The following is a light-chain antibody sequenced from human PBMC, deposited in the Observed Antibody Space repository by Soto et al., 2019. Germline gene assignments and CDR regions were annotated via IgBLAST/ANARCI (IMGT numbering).Light chain of an antibody. CDR1: SSNIGSNT. CDR3: AAWDDSLNGYV. J-gene: IGLJ1*01. Sequence: QSVLTQPPSASGTLGQRVTISCSGSSSNIGSNTVNWYQQLPGTAPKLLIHANNQRPSGVPDRFSGSKSGTSASLAISWLQSEEADYYCAAWDDSLNGYVFGTGTKVTVL. V-gene: IGLV1-44*01. CDR2: ANN.